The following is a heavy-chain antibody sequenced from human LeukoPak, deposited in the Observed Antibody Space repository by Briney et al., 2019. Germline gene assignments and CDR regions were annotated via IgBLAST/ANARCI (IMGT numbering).Heavy chain of an antibody. CDR1: GFTFSSYA. J-gene: IGHJ4*02. Sequence: GGSLRLSCAASGFTFSSYAMHWVRQAPGKGLEYVSAISSNGGSTYYANSVKGRFTISRDNSKNTLYLQMGSLRAEDMAVYYCAKDHSNHGGYYFDYWGQGTLVTVSS. V-gene: IGHV3-64*01. CDR2: ISSNGGST. CDR3: AKDHSNHGGYYFDY. D-gene: IGHD4-11*01.